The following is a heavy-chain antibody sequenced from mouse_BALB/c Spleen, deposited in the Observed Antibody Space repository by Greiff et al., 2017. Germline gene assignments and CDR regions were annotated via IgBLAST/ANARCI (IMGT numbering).Heavy chain of an antibody. CDR2: INPYNGNT. CDR1: GYSFTGYF. D-gene: IGHD2-3*01. J-gene: IGHJ3*01. V-gene: IGHV1-37*01. Sequence: VQLQQSGPELVKPGASVKISCKASGYSFTGYFMNWVKQSPGKSLEWIGRINPYNGNTFYNQKFKGKATLTVDKSSSTDHLELLSLTSEDSAVYYCGRSDGYYAFAYWGQGTLVTVSA. CDR3: GRSDGYYAFAY.